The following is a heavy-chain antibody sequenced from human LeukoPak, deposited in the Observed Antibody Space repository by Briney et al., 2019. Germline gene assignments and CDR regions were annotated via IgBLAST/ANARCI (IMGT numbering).Heavy chain of an antibody. CDR2: IPYDGTKT. J-gene: IGHJ5*02. CDR1: GFTFSRYC. CDR3: AKDWDWNGVYWLDP. Sequence: GGSLRLSCAASGFTFSRYCMHWVRQAPGKGLEWVAFIPYDGTKTYHSDSVKGRFTVSRDNSANTLYLQMNSLRSEDSAVYYCAKDWDWNGVYWLDPWGQGTLVTVSS. D-gene: IGHD1-1*01. V-gene: IGHV3-30*02.